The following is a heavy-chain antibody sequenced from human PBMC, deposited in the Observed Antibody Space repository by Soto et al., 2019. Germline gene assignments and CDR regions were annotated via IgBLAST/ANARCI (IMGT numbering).Heavy chain of an antibody. V-gene: IGHV4-31*03. CDR2: ILYSGST. CDR1: GGSISSGGYY. D-gene: IGHD3-3*01. Sequence: QVQLQESGPGLVKPSQTLSLTCTVSGGSISSGGYYWSWIRQHPGRGREGIGYILYSGSTYYNPSLKSRVTISVDTSKNQFSLKLSSVTAADTAVYYCARGAYDFWSGYYNYFDYWGQGTLVTVSS. CDR3: ARGAYDFWSGYYNYFDY. J-gene: IGHJ4*02.